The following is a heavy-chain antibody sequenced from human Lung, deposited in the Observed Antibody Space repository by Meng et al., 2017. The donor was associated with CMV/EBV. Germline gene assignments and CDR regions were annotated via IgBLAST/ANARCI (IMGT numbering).Heavy chain of an antibody. D-gene: IGHD5-18*01. Sequence: ASXXVSCKASGYTFADYFIHWVRQAPGQGLEWMGRINPRGGGPNYVQKYQDRVTLTMETSITTAYLEMSGLTSDDTAVYYCAREAETAMDFWGQGTLVTVSS. CDR2: INPRGGGP. CDR1: GYTFADYF. J-gene: IGHJ4*02. CDR3: AREAETAMDF. V-gene: IGHV1-2*02.